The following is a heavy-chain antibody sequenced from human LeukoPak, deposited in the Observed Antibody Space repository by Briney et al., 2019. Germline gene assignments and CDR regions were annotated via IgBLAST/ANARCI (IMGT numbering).Heavy chain of an antibody. D-gene: IGHD1-1*01. CDR3: AGDQLALNAFDI. Sequence: SETLSLTCTVSGGSISSHYWSWIRQPPGKGLEWIGYISYIGSTNYSPSLKSRVTISVDTSKNQFSLRLSSVTTADTAIYYCAGDQLALNAFDIWGQGTMVTVSS. V-gene: IGHV4-59*11. J-gene: IGHJ3*02. CDR2: ISYIGST. CDR1: GGSISSHY.